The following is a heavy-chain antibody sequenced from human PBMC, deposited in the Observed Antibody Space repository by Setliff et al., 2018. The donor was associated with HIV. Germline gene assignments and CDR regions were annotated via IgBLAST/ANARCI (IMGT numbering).Heavy chain of an antibody. Sequence: SPTLSLPCAISGDSVSSNTAAWNWIRQSPSRGLEWLGRTYYRSKWSNDYSVSVKSRITINPDTSKNQFSLQLNSVTPEDTAVYFCARGGDWDYNYYLDVWDKGTTVTAP. CDR1: GDSVSSNTAA. D-gene: IGHD3-16*01. CDR2: TYYRSKWSN. V-gene: IGHV6-1*01. J-gene: IGHJ6*03. CDR3: ARGGDWDYNYYLDV.